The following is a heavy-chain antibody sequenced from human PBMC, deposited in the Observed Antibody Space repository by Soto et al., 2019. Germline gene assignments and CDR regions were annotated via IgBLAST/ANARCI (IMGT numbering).Heavy chain of an antibody. V-gene: IGHV1-58*01. J-gene: IGHJ4*02. Sequence: SVKVSCKASGFTFTSSAVQWVRQARGQRLEWIGWIVVGSGNTNYAQKFQERVTITRDMSTSTAYMELSSLRSEDTAVYYCAADDSSGYSTRTFDYWGQGTLVTVSS. CDR3: AADDSSGYSTRTFDY. CDR1: GFTFTSSA. D-gene: IGHD3-22*01. CDR2: IVVGSGNT.